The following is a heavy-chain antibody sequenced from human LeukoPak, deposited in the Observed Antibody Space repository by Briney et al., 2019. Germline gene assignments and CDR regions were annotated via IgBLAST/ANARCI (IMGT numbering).Heavy chain of an antibody. Sequence: GGSLRLSCAASGFTFSSYGMHWVRQAPGKGLEWVAVISYDGSNKYYADSVKGRFTISRDNSKNTLYLQMNSLRAEDTAVYYCAKAFRDGHTLDYWGQGTLVTVSS. CDR2: ISYDGSNK. J-gene: IGHJ4*02. D-gene: IGHD5-24*01. CDR1: GFTFSSYG. V-gene: IGHV3-30*18. CDR3: AKAFRDGHTLDY.